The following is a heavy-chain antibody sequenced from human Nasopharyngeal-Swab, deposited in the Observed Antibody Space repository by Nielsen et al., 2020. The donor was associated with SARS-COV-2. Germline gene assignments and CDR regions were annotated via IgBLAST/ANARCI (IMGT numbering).Heavy chain of an antibody. CDR3: ARKYDSSGHRFD. CDR1: GFIFSDSA. Sequence: GESLKISCATSGFIFSDSAMHWVRQASGKGLEWVGRIRSKTNNYATAYGASVKGRFTISRDDSNNMAYLQMNSLKSEDTAVYYCARKYDSSGHRFDWGQGTLVTVSS. D-gene: IGHD3-22*01. J-gene: IGHJ4*02. V-gene: IGHV3-73*01. CDR2: IRSKTNNYAT.